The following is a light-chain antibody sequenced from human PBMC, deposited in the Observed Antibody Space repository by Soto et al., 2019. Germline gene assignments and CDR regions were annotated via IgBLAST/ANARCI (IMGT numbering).Light chain of an antibody. J-gene: IGLJ2*01. CDR2: EVT. CDR1: SSDVGYYDY. V-gene: IGLV2-8*01. CDR3: TSYATGDTFP. Sequence: QSALTQPPSASGFPGQSVTISCTGTSSDVGYYDYVSWYQQHPGKAPKLVIYEVTKRPSGVPDRVSASKSGNTASLTVSGLRAEDEADYYCTSYATGDTFPFGGGTKLTVL.